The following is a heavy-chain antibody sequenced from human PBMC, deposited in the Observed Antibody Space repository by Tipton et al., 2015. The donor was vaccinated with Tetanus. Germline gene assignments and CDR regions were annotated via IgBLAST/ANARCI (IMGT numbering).Heavy chain of an antibody. V-gene: IGHV3-7*01. CDR1: GFIFNNYW. CDR3: ARDRWEDWTNFYYMDV. Sequence: SLRLSCSASGFIFNNYWMSWVRQAPGKGLEWGANINRNGGGKYYVDSVKGRFTISRDEAKKSVYLEMSSLTVGDTAVYYCARDRWEDWTNFYYMDVWGKGASVTVSS. J-gene: IGHJ6*03. CDR2: INRNGGGK. D-gene: IGHD3/OR15-3a*01.